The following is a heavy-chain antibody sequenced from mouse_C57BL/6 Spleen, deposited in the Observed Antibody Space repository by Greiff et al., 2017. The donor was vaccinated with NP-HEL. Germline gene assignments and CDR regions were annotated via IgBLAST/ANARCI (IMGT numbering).Heavy chain of an antibody. CDR1: GFSLTSYG. CDR2: IWSGGST. V-gene: IGHV2-2*01. Sequence: VQLQQSGPGLVQPSQSLSITCTVSGFSLTSYGVHWVRQSPGKGLEWLGVIWSGGSTDYTAAFISRLSISKDNSKSQVFFKMNSLQADDTAIYYCARPYDGYPWFAYWGQGTLVTVSA. CDR3: ARPYDGYPWFAY. J-gene: IGHJ3*01. D-gene: IGHD2-3*01.